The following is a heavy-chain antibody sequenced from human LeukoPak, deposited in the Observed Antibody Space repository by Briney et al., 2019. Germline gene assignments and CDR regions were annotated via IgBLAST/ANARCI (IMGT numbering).Heavy chain of an antibody. CDR2: INHSGST. CDR3: ARVRIPDYYYYGMDV. Sequence: SETLSLTCAVYGGSFRWYYRSWVRQPPGKGLGWVGEINHSGSTNYNPSLKSRVTISVDTSKNQFSLKLSSVTAADTAVYYCARVRIPDYYYYGMDVWGQGTTVTVSS. CDR1: GGSFRWYY. V-gene: IGHV4-34*01. J-gene: IGHJ6*02.